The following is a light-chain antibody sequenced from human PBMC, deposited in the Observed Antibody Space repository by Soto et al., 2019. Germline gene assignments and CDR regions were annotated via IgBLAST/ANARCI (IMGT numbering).Light chain of an antibody. CDR2: SDT. CDR3: QVWDSGSAHVL. V-gene: IGLV3-21*04. CDR1: NIGSKG. Sequence: SYELTQPPSVSVAPGKTARISCGGNNIGSKGVHWYQQKPGQAPVLVIYSDTDLPPVIPERFSGSNSANMATPTISRVEAGDEADYYCQVWDSGSAHVLFGGGTKVTVL. J-gene: IGLJ2*01.